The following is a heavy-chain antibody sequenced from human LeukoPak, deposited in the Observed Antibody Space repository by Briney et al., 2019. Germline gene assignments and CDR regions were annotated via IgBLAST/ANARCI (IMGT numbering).Heavy chain of an antibody. CDR3: TRDKLELRQFDY. CDR2: IKSKTDGDTT. D-gene: IGHD1-7*01. V-gene: IGHV3-15*01. J-gene: IGHJ4*02. Sequence: GGSLRLSYTVSGFTLSNAWMSCVRQAPGKGLEWVGRIKSKTDGDTTDYAAPVKGRFTISRDDSKDTVYLQMNSLKTEDTAIYYCTRDKLELRQFDYWGQGTLVTVSS. CDR1: GFTLSNAW.